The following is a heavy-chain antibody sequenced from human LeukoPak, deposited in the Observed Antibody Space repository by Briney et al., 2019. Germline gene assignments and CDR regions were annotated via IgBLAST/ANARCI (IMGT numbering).Heavy chain of an antibody. V-gene: IGHV3-21*01. J-gene: IGHJ4*02. Sequence: GGSLRLSCAASGFIFSSYSMNWVRQAPGKGLEWVSSISSSSSYIYYADSVKGRFTISRDNAKNSLYLQMNSLRAEDTAVYYCAREWDGSGSYGDYWGQGTLVTVSS. D-gene: IGHD3-10*01. CDR2: ISSSSSYI. CDR3: AREWDGSGSYGDY. CDR1: GFIFSSYS.